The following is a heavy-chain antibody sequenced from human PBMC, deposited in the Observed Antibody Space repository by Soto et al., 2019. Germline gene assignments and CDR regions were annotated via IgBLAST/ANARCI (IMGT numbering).Heavy chain of an antibody. CDR1: GYTFPSYA. CDR3: ARVVVPATTRYYYYGMDV. Sequence: ASVKVSCKASGYTFPSYAMNWLRQAPGQRLEWMGWINAGNGNTKYSQKFQGRVTITRDTSASTAYMELSSLRSEDTAVYYCARVVVPATTRYYYYGMDVWGQGTTVTVSS. D-gene: IGHD2-2*01. J-gene: IGHJ6*02. CDR2: INAGNGNT. V-gene: IGHV1-3*01.